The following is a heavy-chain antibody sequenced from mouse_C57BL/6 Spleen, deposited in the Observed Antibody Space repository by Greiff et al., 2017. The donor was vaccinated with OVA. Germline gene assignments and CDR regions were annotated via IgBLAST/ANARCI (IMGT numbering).Heavy chain of an antibody. V-gene: IGHV1-80*01. CDR3: ARDIYYGSSNGYFDV. J-gene: IGHJ1*03. D-gene: IGHD1-1*01. CDR1: GYAFSSYW. CDR2: IYPGDGDT. Sequence: VKLQESGAELVKPGASVKISCKASGYAFSSYWMNWVKQRPGKGLEWIGQIYPGDGDTNYNGKFKGKATLTADKSSSTAYMQLSSLTSEDSAVYFCARDIYYGSSNGYFDVWGTGTTVTVSS.